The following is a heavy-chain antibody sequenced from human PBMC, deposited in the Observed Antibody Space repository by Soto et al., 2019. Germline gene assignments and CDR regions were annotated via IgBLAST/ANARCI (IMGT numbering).Heavy chain of an antibody. Sequence: ASVKVSCKASGYTFTAYYIHWVRQAPGQGLEWMGWINPITGGTNYAPNFQGMVTMSRDSSSSTAYMGLSRLRSDQSALYYCGRNYADSSDRDYLDCWGQGTRVTVSS. J-gene: IGHJ4*02. D-gene: IGHD3-22*01. V-gene: IGHV1-2*02. CDR3: GRNYADSSDRDYLDC. CDR1: GYTFTAYY. CDR2: INPITGGT.